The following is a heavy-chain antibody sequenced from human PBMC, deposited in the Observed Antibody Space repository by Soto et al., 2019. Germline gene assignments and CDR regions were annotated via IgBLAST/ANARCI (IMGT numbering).Heavy chain of an antibody. CDR1: GFNFSSFG. J-gene: IGHJ4*02. CDR3: ATPLYRGNYYSFGFVY. Sequence: QVQLVESGGGVIQPGRSLRLSCVASGFNFSSFGMHWVRQAPGKGLEWVALISYDGSDKYYGDSVEGRFTISRDNSKNTLYLQINSLRAEDTAMYYCATPLYRGNYYSFGFVYWGQGTLVTVSS. D-gene: IGHD1-26*01. CDR2: ISYDGSDK. V-gene: IGHV3-30*03.